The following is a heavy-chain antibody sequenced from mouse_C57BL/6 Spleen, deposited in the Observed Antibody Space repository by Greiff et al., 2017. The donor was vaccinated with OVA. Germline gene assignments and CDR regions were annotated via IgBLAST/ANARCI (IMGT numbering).Heavy chain of an antibody. CDR2: IDPEDGDT. CDR3: TTDSSGYVGNY. CDR1: GFNIKDYY. V-gene: IGHV14-1*01. J-gene: IGHJ2*01. D-gene: IGHD3-2*02. Sequence: EVQLQQSGAELVRPGASVKLSCTASGFNIKDYYMHWVKQRPEQGLEWIGRIDPEDGDTEYDPKFQGKATMTADPSSNPAYLQPSSLTSEDTAVYYCTTDSSGYVGNYWGQGTTLTVSS.